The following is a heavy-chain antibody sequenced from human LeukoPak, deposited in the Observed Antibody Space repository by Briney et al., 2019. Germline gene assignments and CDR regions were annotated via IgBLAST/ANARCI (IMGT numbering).Heavy chain of an antibody. CDR3: GRDSFETDIDY. CDR1: GFSFSTYW. CDR2: IKEDGSEE. D-gene: IGHD1-14*01. V-gene: IGHV3-7*01. Sequence: GGSLRLSCVASGFSFSTYWMSWVRLAPGKGLEWVANIKEDGSEEYYVDSLKGRFTISRDNVRNSLYLQINSLRVEDTAVYYCGRDSFETDIDYWGQGTLVTVSS. J-gene: IGHJ4*02.